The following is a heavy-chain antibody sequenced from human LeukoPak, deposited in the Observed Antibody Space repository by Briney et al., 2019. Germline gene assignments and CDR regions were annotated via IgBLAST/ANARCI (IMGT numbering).Heavy chain of an antibody. D-gene: IGHD6-13*01. CDR3: ARRSGIAPFDI. CDR2: INHSGST. J-gene: IGHJ3*02. CDR1: GGSLSGYY. V-gene: IGHV4-34*01. Sequence: SETLSLTCAVYGGSLSGYYWSWIRQPPGKGLEWIGEINHSGSTNYNPSLKSRVTISVDTSKNQFSLKLSSVTAADTAVYYCARRSGIAPFDIWGQGTMVTVSS.